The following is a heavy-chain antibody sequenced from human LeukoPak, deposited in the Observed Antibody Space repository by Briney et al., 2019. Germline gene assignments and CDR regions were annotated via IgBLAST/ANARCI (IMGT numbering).Heavy chain of an antibody. CDR1: GFTFSSYW. J-gene: IGHJ3*02. CDR3: AREVLRYFDWLQTDPEGAFDI. Sequence: PGGSLRLSCAASGFTFSSYWMSWVRQAPGKGLEWVGNIKQDGSQKYYVDSVKGRFTISRDNAKNSLYLQMNSLRAEDTAVYYCAREVLRYFDWLQTDPEGAFDIWGQGTMVTVSS. CDR2: IKQDGSQK. D-gene: IGHD3-9*01. V-gene: IGHV3-7*03.